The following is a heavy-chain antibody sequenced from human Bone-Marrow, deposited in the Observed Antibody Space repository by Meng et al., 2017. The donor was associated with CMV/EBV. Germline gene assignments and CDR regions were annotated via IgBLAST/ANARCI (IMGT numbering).Heavy chain of an antibody. CDR1: GFTFSSYW. J-gene: IGHJ6*02. V-gene: IGHV3-7*01. D-gene: IGHD2-2*01. CDR3: ARADSIVVVPAAMALGYYYGMDV. Sequence: GGSLRLSCAASGFTFSSYWMSWVRQAPGKGLEWVANIKQDGSEKYYVDSVKGRFTISRDNAKNSLYLQMNSLRAEDTAVYYCARADSIVVVPAAMALGYYYGMDVWGQGTTVTVSS. CDR2: IKQDGSEK.